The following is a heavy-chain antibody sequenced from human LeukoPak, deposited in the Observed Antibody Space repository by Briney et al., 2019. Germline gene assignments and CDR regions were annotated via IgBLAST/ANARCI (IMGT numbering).Heavy chain of an antibody. V-gene: IGHV4-59*01. CDR1: GGSISSYY. Sequence: PSETLSLTCTVSGGSISSYYWSWIRQSPGMGLEWIGYIYYGGSTNYNPSLKSRVTISVDTSKNQFSLKLSSVTAADTVVYSCGRGHTILDGYSYETRTFDYWGQGTLVTVSS. CDR2: IYYGGST. D-gene: IGHD5-24*01. J-gene: IGHJ4*02. CDR3: GRGHTILDGYSYETRTFDY.